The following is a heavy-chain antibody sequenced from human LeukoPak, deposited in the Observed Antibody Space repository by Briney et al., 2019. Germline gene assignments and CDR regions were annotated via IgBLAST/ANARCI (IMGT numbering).Heavy chain of an antibody. J-gene: IGHJ4*02. Sequence: SETLSLTCTVSGGSISSSSYYWGWIRQPPGKGLEWIGSIYYSGSTYYNPSLKSRVTISVDTSKNQFSLKLSSVTAADTAVYYCASPASGYSSSWYGSTAFDYWGQGTLATVSS. CDR3: ASPASGYSSSWYGSTAFDY. CDR2: IYYSGST. V-gene: IGHV4-39*01. CDR1: GGSISSSSYY. D-gene: IGHD6-13*01.